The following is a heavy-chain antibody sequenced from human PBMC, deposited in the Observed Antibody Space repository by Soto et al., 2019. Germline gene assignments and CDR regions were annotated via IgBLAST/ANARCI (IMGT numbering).Heavy chain of an antibody. J-gene: IGHJ6*02. CDR2: ISAYNGNT. CDR3: ARDSLAGDPRGYYYGMDV. V-gene: IGHV1-18*04. Sequence: ASVKVSCKASGYTFTSYGISWVRQAPEQGLEWMGWISAYNGNTNYAQKLQGRVTMTTDTSTSTAYMELRSLRSDDTAVYYCARDSLAGDPRGYYYGMDVWGQGTTVTVS. D-gene: IGHD4-17*01. CDR1: GYTFTSYG.